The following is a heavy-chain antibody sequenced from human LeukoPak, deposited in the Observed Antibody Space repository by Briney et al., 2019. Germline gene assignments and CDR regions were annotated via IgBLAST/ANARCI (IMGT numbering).Heavy chain of an antibody. V-gene: IGHV3-30-3*01. CDR3: ARDPLDISRWTNAFDI. Sequence: GGSLRLSCEASGFTFVNYGFHWVRQAPVKALEWVAFISYNGNQKYGDSVKGRFTISRDNSKNTLYLQVNGLRPEDTAVYYCARDPLDISRWTNAFDIWGQGTMVSVSS. J-gene: IGHJ3*02. CDR2: ISYNGNQ. D-gene: IGHD2-2*03. CDR1: GFTFVNYG.